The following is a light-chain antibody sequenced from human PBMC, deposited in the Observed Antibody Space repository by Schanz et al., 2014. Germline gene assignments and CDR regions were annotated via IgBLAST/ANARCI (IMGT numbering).Light chain of an antibody. Sequence: EIVLPQSPGSLSLSPGERVTLSCRASQSVKNNYLAWYQQKPGQAPRLLIYDASNRATGIPARFSGSGSGTDFTITISSLQAEDVAVYYCQQYLTFPSTFGGGTKVEIQ. CDR2: DAS. V-gene: IGKV3-20*01. J-gene: IGKJ4*01. CDR1: QSVKNNY. CDR3: QQYLTFPST.